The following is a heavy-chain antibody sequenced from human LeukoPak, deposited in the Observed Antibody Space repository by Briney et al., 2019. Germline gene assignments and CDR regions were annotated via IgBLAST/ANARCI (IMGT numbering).Heavy chain of an antibody. D-gene: IGHD5-24*01. J-gene: IGHJ4*02. Sequence: GRSLRLSCAASGFTFSTYGMQWVRQAPGRGLEWVAVIWYDGSNKYYADSVKGRFTVSRDNSKDTVYLQMNSLRAEDTAVYYCARDRWAIDYWGQGTLVTVSS. V-gene: IGHV3-33*01. CDR2: IWYDGSNK. CDR1: GFTFSTYG. CDR3: ARDRWAIDY.